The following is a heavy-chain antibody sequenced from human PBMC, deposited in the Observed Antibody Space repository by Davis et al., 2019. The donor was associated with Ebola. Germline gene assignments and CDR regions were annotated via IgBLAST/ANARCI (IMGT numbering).Heavy chain of an antibody. D-gene: IGHD2-2*01. Sequence: GESLKISCAASGFTFSSYGMHWVRQAPGKGLEWVAVIWYDGSNKYYADSVKGRFTISRDNSKNTLYLQMNSLRAEDTAVYYCAKDATPPYQLLDYWGQGTLVTVSS. CDR3: AKDATPPYQLLDY. V-gene: IGHV3-30*02. CDR1: GFTFSSYG. J-gene: IGHJ4*02. CDR2: IWYDGSNK.